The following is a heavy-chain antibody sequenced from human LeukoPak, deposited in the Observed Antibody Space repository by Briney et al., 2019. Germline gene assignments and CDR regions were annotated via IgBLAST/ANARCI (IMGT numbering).Heavy chain of an antibody. J-gene: IGHJ4*02. CDR2: IYYSGST. V-gene: IGHV4-39*01. CDR3: ARTFEYSSSWYKFDY. Sequence: SETLSLTCTVSGGSISSSSYYWGWIRQPPGKGLEWIGSIYYSGSTYYNPSLKSRVTISVDTSKNQFSLKLSSVTAADTAVYYCARTFEYSSSWYKFDYWGQGPLVTVSS. CDR1: GGSISSSSYY. D-gene: IGHD6-13*01.